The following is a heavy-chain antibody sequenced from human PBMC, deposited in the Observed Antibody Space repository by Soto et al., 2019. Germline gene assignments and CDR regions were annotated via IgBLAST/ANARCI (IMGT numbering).Heavy chain of an antibody. V-gene: IGHV1-2*04. CDR3: ASAPPGHDSGYDLAYAFDI. CDR2: INPNSGGT. D-gene: IGHD5-12*01. Sequence: VASVKVSCKASGYTFTGYYMHWVRQAPGQGLEWMGWINPNSGGTNYAQKFQGWVTMTRNTSISTAYMELSSLRSEDTAVYYCASAPPGHDSGYDLAYAFDIWGQGTMVTVSS. J-gene: IGHJ3*02. CDR1: GYTFTGYY.